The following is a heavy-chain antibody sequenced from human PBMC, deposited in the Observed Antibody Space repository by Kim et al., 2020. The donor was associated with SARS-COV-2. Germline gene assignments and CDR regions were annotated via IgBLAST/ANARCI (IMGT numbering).Heavy chain of an antibody. V-gene: IGHV7-4-1*02. CDR3: ARGWYDFWSGYAPPYY. D-gene: IGHD3-3*01. J-gene: IGHJ4*02. Sequence: ASVKVSCKASGYTFTNYAMTWVRQAPGQGLECMGWINTNTGNPTYAQGFTGRFVFSFDTSVSTAYLQLTSLRTEDTAVYYCARGWYDFWSGYAPPYYWGQGTLVTVSS. CDR2: INTNTGNP. CDR1: GYTFTNYA.